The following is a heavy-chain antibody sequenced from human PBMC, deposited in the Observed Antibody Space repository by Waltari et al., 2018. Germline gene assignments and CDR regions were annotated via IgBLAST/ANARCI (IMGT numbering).Heavy chain of an antibody. V-gene: IGHV3-7*01. J-gene: IGHJ4*02. Sequence: EVQLVESGGGLVQPGGSLRLSCAASGFTFSSYWMSWVRQAPVMGLEWVANIKQDGSEKYYVDSVKGRFTISRDNAKNSLYLQMNSLRAEDTAVYYCARGHRYCSGGSCFGGGDFDYWGQGTLVTVSS. CDR3: ARGHRYCSGGSCFGGGDFDY. CDR1: GFTFSSYW. D-gene: IGHD2-15*01. CDR2: IKQDGSEK.